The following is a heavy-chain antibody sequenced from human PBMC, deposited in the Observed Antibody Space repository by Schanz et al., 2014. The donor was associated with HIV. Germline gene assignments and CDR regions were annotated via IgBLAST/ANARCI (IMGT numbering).Heavy chain of an antibody. J-gene: IGHJ6*02. CDR3: AKDRNYYDNRYLGKGNYYYYYGMDV. D-gene: IGHD3-22*01. V-gene: IGHV3-23*01. Sequence: EVQLLESGGGLVQPGGSLRLSCAASGFTFSSYAMSWVRQAPGKGLEWVSAISGSISTTFYADSVKGRFTISRDNSKNTMYLKMNSLRVDDTAVYYCAKDRNYYDNRYLGKGNYYYYYGMDVWGQGTTVTVSS. CDR1: GFTFSSYA. CDR2: ISGSISTT.